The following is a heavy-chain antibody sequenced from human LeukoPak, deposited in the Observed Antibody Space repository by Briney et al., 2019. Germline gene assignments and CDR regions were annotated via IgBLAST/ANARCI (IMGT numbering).Heavy chain of an antibody. D-gene: IGHD4-23*01. CDR1: GYTFTSYD. CDR3: ARDYGGNSGWFDP. CDR2: MNPNSGNT. Sequence: ASVKVSCKASGYTFTSYDINWVRQATGQGLEWTGWMNPNSGNTGYAQKFQGRVTLTRSTSISTAYMELRSLTSEDTAVYYCARDYGGNSGWFDPWGQGTLVTVSS. V-gene: IGHV1-8*01. J-gene: IGHJ5*02.